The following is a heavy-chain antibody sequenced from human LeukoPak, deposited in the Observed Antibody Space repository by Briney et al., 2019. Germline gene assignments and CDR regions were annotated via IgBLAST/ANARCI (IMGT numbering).Heavy chain of an antibody. D-gene: IGHD1-26*01. J-gene: IGHJ4*02. CDR2: INHSGST. CDR1: GGSFSGYY. CDR3: ASAIVGATLSY. Sequence: SGTLSLTCAVYGGSFSGYYWSWIRQPPGKGLEWIGEINHSGSTNYNPSLKSRVTISVDTSKNQFSLKLSSVTAADTAVYYCASAIVGATLSYWGQGTLVTVSS. V-gene: IGHV4-34*01.